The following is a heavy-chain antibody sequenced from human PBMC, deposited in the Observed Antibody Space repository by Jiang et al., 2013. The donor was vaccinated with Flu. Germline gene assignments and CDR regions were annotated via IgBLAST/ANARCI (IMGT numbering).Heavy chain of an antibody. Sequence: SGAEVKKPGSSVKVSCKASGGTFSSYAISWVRQAPGQGLEWMGGIIPIFGTANYAQKFQGRVTITADESTSTAYMELSSLRSEDTAVYYCARGIAAAGTALGYYYGMDVWGQGTTVTVSS. CDR3: ARGIAAAGTALGYYYGMDV. CDR1: GGTFSSYA. J-gene: IGHJ6*02. CDR2: IIPIFGTA. D-gene: IGHD6-13*01. V-gene: IGHV1-69*01.